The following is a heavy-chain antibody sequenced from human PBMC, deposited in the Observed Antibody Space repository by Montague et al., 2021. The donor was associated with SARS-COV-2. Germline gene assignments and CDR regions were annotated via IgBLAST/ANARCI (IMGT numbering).Heavy chain of an antibody. J-gene: IGHJ4*02. CDR1: GDSITNTRYF. CDR2: IYQNGNT. V-gene: IGHV4-39*02. CDR3: AVEVKYFFDN. Sequence: SETLSLTCNVSGDSITNTRYFWGWIRPPPGKALHSIGSIYQNGNTYYNLVLERRTLMSIDTSKNHFSLRLSSVIASDTAFYYCAVEVKYFFDNWGQGFLVSVSS. D-gene: IGHD3-22*01.